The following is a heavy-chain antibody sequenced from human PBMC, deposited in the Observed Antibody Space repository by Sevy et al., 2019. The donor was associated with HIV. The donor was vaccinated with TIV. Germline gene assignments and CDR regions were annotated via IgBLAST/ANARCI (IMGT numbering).Heavy chain of an antibody. Sequence: GGSLRLSCAASGFTFSTYGMHWVRQAPGKGLEWVAVIWFDGSNTYYADSVKGRFTISRDIAKKTLQLQMNSLRDEDQAVYYCERDLDFYDYGDYPPAFMPHYWGQGTLVTVSS. J-gene: IGHJ4*02. D-gene: IGHD4-17*01. V-gene: IGHV3-33*01. CDR3: ERDLDFYDYGDYPPAFMPHY. CDR2: IWFDGSNT. CDR1: GFTFSTYG.